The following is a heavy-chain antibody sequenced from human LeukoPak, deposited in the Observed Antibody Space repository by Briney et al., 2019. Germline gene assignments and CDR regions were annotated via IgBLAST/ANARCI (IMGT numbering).Heavy chain of an antibody. J-gene: IGHJ5*02. D-gene: IGHD2-2*01. V-gene: IGHV3-11*01. CDR1: GFTFSRNW. CDR3: ARDLDVVVPAAMNWFDP. Sequence: GGSLRLSCVASGFTFSRNWMSWIRKAPGKGLEWVSYISSSGSTIYYADSVKGRFTISRDNAKNSLYLQMNSLRAEDTAVYYCARDLDVVVPAAMNWFDPWGQGTLVTVSS. CDR2: ISSSGSTI.